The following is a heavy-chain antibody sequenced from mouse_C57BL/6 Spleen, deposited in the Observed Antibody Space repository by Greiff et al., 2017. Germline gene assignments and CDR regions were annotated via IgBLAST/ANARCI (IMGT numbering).Heavy chain of an antibody. Sequence: EVKLMESGGGLVKPGGSLKLSCAASGFTFSSYAMSWVRQTPEERLEWVATISDGGSYTYYPDNVKGRFTISRDNAKNNLYLQMSHLKSEDTAMYYCARDYYGSSSISAYWGQGTLVTVSA. D-gene: IGHD1-1*01. CDR3: ARDYYGSSSISAY. CDR2: ISDGGSYT. J-gene: IGHJ3*01. V-gene: IGHV5-4*01. CDR1: GFTFSSYA.